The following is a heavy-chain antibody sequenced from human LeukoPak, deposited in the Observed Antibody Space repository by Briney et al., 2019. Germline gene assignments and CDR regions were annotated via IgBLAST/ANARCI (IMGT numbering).Heavy chain of an antibody. Sequence: GGSLRLSCAASGFTVGNNRMSWVRQAPGKGLEWVSTVYGGGNTAYADSVKGRFTISRDTSKNTLLLQMNSLRAEDTAVYYCARASTTVTTLLRNNWFDPWGQGTLVTVSS. D-gene: IGHD4-17*01. CDR3: ARASTTVTTLLRNNWFDP. V-gene: IGHV3-53*01. J-gene: IGHJ5*02. CDR1: GFTVGNNR. CDR2: VYGGGNT.